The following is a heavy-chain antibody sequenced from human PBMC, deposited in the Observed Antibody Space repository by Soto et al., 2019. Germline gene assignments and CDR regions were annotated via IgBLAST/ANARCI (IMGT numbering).Heavy chain of an antibody. CDR3: ARENSGSPGDY. CDR2: IYHNGNT. V-gene: IGHV4-59*01. J-gene: IGHJ4*02. CDR1: GASIDNYY. D-gene: IGHD3-10*01. Sequence: QVQLQESSPGLVKPSETLSLTCTVSGASIDNYYWSWIRQPPGEGLEWIAYIYHNGNTNYNPSLKSRVTISLDTSKNQFSLKLNSVTAADTAMYYCARENSGSPGDYWGQGILVTVSS.